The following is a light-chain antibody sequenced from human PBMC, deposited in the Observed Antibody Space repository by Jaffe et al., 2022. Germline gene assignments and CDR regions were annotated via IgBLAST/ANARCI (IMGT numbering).Light chain of an antibody. Sequence: SYELTQPPSVSVSPGQTASITCSGDKLGDKYACWYQQKPGQSPVLVIYQDSKRPSGIPERFSGSNSGNTATLTISGTQAMDEADYYCQAWDSSTAIGGGTKLTVL. J-gene: IGLJ2*01. CDR3: QAWDSSTA. CDR1: KLGDKY. V-gene: IGLV3-1*01. CDR2: QDS.